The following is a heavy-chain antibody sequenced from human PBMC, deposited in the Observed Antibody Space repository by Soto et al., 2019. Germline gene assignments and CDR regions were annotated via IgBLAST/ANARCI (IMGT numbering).Heavy chain of an antibody. J-gene: IGHJ6*02. V-gene: IGHV1-69*06. D-gene: IGHD3-3*01. CDR1: GGTFSSYT. CDR3: ARKLRLYYGMDV. CDR2: IIPFFGTS. Sequence: QVQLVQSGAEVRKPGSSAKVSCKASGGTFSSYTVYWVRQAPGQGLEWMGGIIPFFGTSNYAQNFQDRITLTADKSTGTAYMELSSLRFEDTAIYYCARKLRLYYGMDVWGQGTTVTVSS.